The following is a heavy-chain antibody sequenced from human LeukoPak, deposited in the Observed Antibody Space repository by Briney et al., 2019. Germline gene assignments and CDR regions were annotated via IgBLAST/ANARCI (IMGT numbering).Heavy chain of an antibody. D-gene: IGHD4-17*01. Sequence: PGRSLRLSCAASGFTFSSYAMHWVRQAPGKGLEWVAVISYDGSNKYYADSVKGRFTISRDNSKNTLYLQMNSLRAEDTAVYYCARDSFTVTTGGLFDYWGQGTLVTVSS. V-gene: IGHV3-30-3*01. CDR3: ARDSFTVTTGGLFDY. CDR2: ISYDGSNK. J-gene: IGHJ4*02. CDR1: GFTFSSYA.